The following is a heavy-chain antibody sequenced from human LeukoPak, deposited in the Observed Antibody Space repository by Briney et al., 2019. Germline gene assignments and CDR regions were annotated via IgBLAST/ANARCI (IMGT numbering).Heavy chain of an antibody. Sequence: GSLRLSCAASGFTFSSYGMHWVRQAPGKGLEWVAFIRYDGSNKYYADSVKGRFAISRDNSKNTLYLQMNSLRAEDTAVYYCARDLGSSSWSQYYYYYYGMDVWGQGTTVTVSS. CDR1: GFTFSSYG. CDR3: ARDLGSSSWSQYYYYYYGMDV. CDR2: IRYDGSNK. D-gene: IGHD6-13*01. J-gene: IGHJ6*02. V-gene: IGHV3-30*02.